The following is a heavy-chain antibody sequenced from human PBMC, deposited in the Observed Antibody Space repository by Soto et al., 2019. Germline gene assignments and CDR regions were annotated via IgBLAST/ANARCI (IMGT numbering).Heavy chain of an antibody. V-gene: IGHV3-48*01. CDR2: ISMSGVTI. CDR1: GRTCSAYP. Sequence: PGGSLRLSCAASGRTCSAYPMNWVRQAPGKGLEWVSYISMSGVTINYADSVKGRFTISRDNAKNSLYLQMNSLRAEDTSLYYCVPWAHPGYWGQGTLVTVSS. J-gene: IGHJ1*01. CDR3: VPWAHPGY. D-gene: IGHD7-27*01.